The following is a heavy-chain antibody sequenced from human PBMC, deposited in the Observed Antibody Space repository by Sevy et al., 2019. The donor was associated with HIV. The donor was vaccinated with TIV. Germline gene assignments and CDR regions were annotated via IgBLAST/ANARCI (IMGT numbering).Heavy chain of an antibody. V-gene: IGHV3-30*04. D-gene: IGHD1-26*01. CDR3: AREGSKWELDY. J-gene: IGHJ4*02. Sequence: GGSLRLSCAASAFPFSYYAMHWVRQAPGKGLEWVALISYDGRNKYYVDSVKGRFTISRDNFKNMFYVQMNSLRGEDTAVYYCAREGSKWELDYWGQGTQVTVSS. CDR2: ISYDGRNK. CDR1: AFPFSYYA.